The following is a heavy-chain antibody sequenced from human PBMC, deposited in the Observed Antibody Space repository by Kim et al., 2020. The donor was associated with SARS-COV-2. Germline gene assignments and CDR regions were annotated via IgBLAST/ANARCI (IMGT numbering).Heavy chain of an antibody. CDR2: NK. D-gene: IGHD5-12*01. Sequence: NKDYAVSVKSRITINSDTSKNQFSLQLHSVTAEDTAVYYCAKGWLKGGFDYWGHGILVTVSS. CDR3: AKGWLKGGFDY. J-gene: IGHJ4*01. V-gene: IGHV6-1*01.